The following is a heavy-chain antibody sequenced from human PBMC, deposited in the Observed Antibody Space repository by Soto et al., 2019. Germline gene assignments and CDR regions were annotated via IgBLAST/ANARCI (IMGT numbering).Heavy chain of an antibody. CDR1: GGSFIGYY. Sequence: SETLSLTCAVYGGSFIGYYWSWIRQPPGKGLEWIGEINHSGSTNYNPSLKSRVTISVDTSKNQFSLKLSSVTAADTAVYYCARLRGDFWSGYFYYYYGMDVWGQGTTVTVSS. CDR2: INHSGST. D-gene: IGHD3-3*01. J-gene: IGHJ6*02. V-gene: IGHV4-34*01. CDR3: ARLRGDFWSGYFYYYYGMDV.